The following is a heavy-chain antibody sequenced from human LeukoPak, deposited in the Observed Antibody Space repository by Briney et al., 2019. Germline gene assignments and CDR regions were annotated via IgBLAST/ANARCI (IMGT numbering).Heavy chain of an antibody. V-gene: IGHV4-4*07. CDR3: ARGRMGPGPEEIDS. Sequence: SETLSLTCTVSGGSISSYYWSWIRQPAGKGLEWIGRIYTSGSTNYNPSLKSRVTMSVDTSKNQFSLKLSSVTAADTAVYYCARGRMGPGPEEIDSWGQGTLVTVSS. J-gene: IGHJ4*02. CDR1: GGSISSYY. D-gene: IGHD1-26*01. CDR2: IYTSGST.